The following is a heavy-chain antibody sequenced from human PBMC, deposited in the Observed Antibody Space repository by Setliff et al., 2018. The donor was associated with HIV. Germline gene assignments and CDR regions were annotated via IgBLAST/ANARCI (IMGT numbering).Heavy chain of an antibody. CDR3: ARHSFPFGGKGVDY. V-gene: IGHV4-34*01. CDR2: IYHSGST. D-gene: IGHD2-15*01. Sequence: PSETLSLTCVVYGGSFSGYYWSWIRQPPGKGLEWIGSIYHSGSTYYNPSLKSRVTISVDTSKNQFSLKLSSVTAADTAVYYCARHSFPFGGKGVDYWGQGTLVTVSS. CDR1: GGSFSGYY. J-gene: IGHJ4*02.